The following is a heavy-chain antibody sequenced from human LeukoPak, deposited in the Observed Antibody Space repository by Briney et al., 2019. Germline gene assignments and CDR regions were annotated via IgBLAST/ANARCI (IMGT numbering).Heavy chain of an antibody. J-gene: IGHJ4*02. V-gene: IGHV4-34*01. CDR3: ARERYYDSSGCTDY. Sequence: SETLSLTCAVYGGSFSGYYWSWIRQPPGKGLEWIGEINHSGSTNYNPSLKSRVTISVDTSKNQFSLKLSSVTAADTAVYYCARERYYDSSGCTDYWGQGTLVTVSS. CDR1: GGSFSGYY. CDR2: INHSGST. D-gene: IGHD3-22*01.